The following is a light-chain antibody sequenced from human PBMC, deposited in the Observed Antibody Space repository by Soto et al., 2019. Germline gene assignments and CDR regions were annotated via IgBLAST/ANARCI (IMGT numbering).Light chain of an antibody. CDR3: GTWDNSLGAGV. CDR1: SSNIGDNF. J-gene: IGLJ2*01. Sequence: QSVLTQPPSVSAAPGQQVTISCSGSSSNIGDNFVSWYQQFPGTAPKLLIYDSDKRPSGIPDRFSGSKSGTSATLGITGLQTGDEADYYCGTWDNSLGAGVFGGGTQLTVL. CDR2: DSD. V-gene: IGLV1-51*01.